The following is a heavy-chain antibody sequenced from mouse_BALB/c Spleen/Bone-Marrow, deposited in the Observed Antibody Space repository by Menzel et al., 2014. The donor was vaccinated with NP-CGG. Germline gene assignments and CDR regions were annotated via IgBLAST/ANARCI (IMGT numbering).Heavy chain of an antibody. Sequence: QVQLQQSGAELVKPGAPVKLSCKASGYTFXSYWMNWVKQRPGRGLEWIGRIDPSDSETHYNQKFKDKATLTVGKSSSTAYIQLSSLTSEDSAVYYCARSHGYYPYWYFDVWGAGTTVTVSS. CDR2: IDPSDSET. CDR1: GYTFXSYW. D-gene: IGHD2-3*01. J-gene: IGHJ1*01. CDR3: ARSHGYYPYWYFDV. V-gene: IGHV1-69*02.